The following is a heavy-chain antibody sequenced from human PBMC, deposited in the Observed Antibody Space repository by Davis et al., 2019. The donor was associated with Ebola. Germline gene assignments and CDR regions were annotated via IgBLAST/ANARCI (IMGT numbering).Heavy chain of an antibody. CDR1: GYTFINYD. D-gene: IGHD5-24*01. Sequence: ASVKVSCKASGYTFINYDIVWVRQAPGQGLEWMGWISAYNGNTNYAQKLQGRVTMTTDTSTSTAYMELRSLRSDDTAVYYCARGDEMATITGFDYWGQGTLVTVSS. CDR2: ISAYNGNT. V-gene: IGHV1-18*01. CDR3: ARGDEMATITGFDY. J-gene: IGHJ4*02.